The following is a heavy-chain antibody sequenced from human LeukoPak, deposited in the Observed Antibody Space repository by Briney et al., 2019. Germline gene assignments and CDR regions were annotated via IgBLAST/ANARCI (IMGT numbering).Heavy chain of an antibody. V-gene: IGHV3-53*01. J-gene: IGHJ6*03. D-gene: IGHD5-24*01. CDR2: IYSGGST. CDR3: ARGRDGYNYEGYYMDV. CDR1: GFTVSSNY. Sequence: RTGGSLRLSCAASGFTVSSNYMSWVRQAPGKGLEWVSAIYSGGSTYYADSVKGRFTISRDNSKNTLYLQMNSLRAEDTAVYYCARGRDGYNYEGYYMDVWGKGTTVTVSS.